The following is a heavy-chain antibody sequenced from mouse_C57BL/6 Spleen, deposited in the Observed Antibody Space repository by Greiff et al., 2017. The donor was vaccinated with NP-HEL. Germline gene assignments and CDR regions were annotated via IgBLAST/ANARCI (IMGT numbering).Heavy chain of an antibody. V-gene: IGHV5-12*01. J-gene: IGHJ1*03. CDR3: ARRGVYYGSSYGYFDV. Sequence: EVQRVESGGGLVQPGGSLKLSCAASGFTFSDYYMYWVRQTPEKRLEWVAYISNGGGSTYYPDTVKGRFTISRDNAKNTLYLQMSRLKSEDTAMYYCARRGVYYGSSYGYFDVWGTGTTVTVSS. D-gene: IGHD1-1*01. CDR2: ISNGGGST. CDR1: GFTFSDYY.